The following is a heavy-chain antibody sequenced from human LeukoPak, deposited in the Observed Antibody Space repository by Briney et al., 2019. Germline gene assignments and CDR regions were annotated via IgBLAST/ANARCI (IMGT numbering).Heavy chain of an antibody. CDR2: ISSNGGGT. CDR3: ARVRCSGGNCYTSEYYFDY. V-gene: IGHV3-64*01. J-gene: IGHJ4*02. Sequence: PGGSLRLSCAASGFTFSGYGMHWVRQAPGKGLEYVSAISSNGGGTYYANSVKDRFTISRDNSKNTLYLQMGSLRAEDMAVYYCARVRCSGGNCYTSEYYFDYWGQGTLVTVSS. CDR1: GFTFSGYG. D-gene: IGHD2-15*01.